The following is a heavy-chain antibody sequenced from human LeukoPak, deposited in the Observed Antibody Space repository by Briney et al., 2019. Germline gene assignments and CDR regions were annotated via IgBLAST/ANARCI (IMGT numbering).Heavy chain of an antibody. CDR1: GASISPDY. D-gene: IGHD2-21*02. Sequence: KPSETLSLTCAVSGASISPDYWSWIRQAPGKGLEWIGYIHYSGSTNYNSSLKSRVTISLHTSKNQFSLKLSSVTAADTAVYYCARHRGNCGVDCYFDAFDIWGRGTMVTVSS. CDR3: ARHRGNCGVDCYFDAFDI. CDR2: IHYSGST. V-gene: IGHV4-59*08. J-gene: IGHJ3*02.